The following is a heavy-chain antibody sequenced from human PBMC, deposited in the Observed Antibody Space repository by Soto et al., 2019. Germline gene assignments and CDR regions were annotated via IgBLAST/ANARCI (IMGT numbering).Heavy chain of an antibody. CDR2: IRSSGSTI. V-gene: IGHV3-11*01. CDR1: GFTFSDYY. CDR3: ARVGRYYDSSGYSWYFDL. Sequence: QVQLVESGGGLVKPGGSLRLSCAASGFTFSDYYMSWIRQAPGKGLEWVSYIRSSGSTIYYADSVKGRFTISKDNAKNSLYLQMNSLRAEDTAVDYCARVGRYYDSSGYSWYFDLWGRGTLVTVSS. D-gene: IGHD3-22*01. J-gene: IGHJ2*01.